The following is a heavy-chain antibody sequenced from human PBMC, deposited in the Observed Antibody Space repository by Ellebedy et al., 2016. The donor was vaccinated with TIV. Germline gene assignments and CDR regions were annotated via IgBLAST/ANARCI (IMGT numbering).Heavy chain of an antibody. D-gene: IGHD4-17*01. CDR1: GGSFSGYY. CDR2: INQSGST. V-gene: IGHV4-34*01. J-gene: IGHJ4*02. CDR3: ARGDLEEGQAVTKVRRFDY. Sequence: ESLKISXAVYGGSFSGYYWSWIRQPPGKGLEWIGEINQSGSTNHNPSLKSRVTISADTSKNPFLLKLSSLTAADTAVYYCARGDLEEGQAVTKVRRFDYWGQGTLVTVSS.